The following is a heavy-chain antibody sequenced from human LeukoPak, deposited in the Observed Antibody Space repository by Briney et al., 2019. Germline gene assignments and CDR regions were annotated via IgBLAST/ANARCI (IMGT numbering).Heavy chain of an antibody. CDR3: ALRGGQPDPFDY. D-gene: IGHD3-10*01. V-gene: IGHV3-7*03. CDR2: INRDGSPT. J-gene: IGHJ4*02. Sequence: GGSLRLSCAASGFTFSTFWMARVRQAPGKGLEWVANINRDGSPTYYVDSVKGRFTISRDNAQNSLYLQMNSLRAEDTAIYYCALRGGQPDPFDYWGQGTLVTVSP. CDR1: GFTFSTFW.